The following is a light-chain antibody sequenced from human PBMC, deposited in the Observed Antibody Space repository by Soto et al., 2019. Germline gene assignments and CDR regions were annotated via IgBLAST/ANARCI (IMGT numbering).Light chain of an antibody. CDR1: QSLVHSDGNPV. V-gene: IGKV2-30*02. J-gene: IGKJ2*01. Sequence: DVVLTQSPLYLPATPGQPASISCRSSQSLVHSDGNPVFSGYHQRPGQSPSRLIDKIFDRDSGVPDRFSGSGSVTDFTLKLSRVEAEDVVIYYFMQYVYWPHTFGQGTKLEIK. CDR3: MQYVYWPHT. CDR2: KIF.